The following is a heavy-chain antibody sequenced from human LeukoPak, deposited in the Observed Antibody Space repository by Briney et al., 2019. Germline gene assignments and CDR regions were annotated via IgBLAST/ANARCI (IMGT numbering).Heavy chain of an antibody. V-gene: IGHV1-3*03. CDR2: IDAGNGNT. CDR1: GYTFTSHA. Sequence: ASVKVSCKASGYTFTSHAMHWVRQATGQRLEWMGWIDAGNGNTKYSQEFQGRVTITRDTSASTAYMELSSLRSEDTAVYYCATSDAGIYGSGSYDDYWGQGTLVTVSS. J-gene: IGHJ4*02. D-gene: IGHD3-10*01. CDR3: ATSDAGIYGSGSYDDY.